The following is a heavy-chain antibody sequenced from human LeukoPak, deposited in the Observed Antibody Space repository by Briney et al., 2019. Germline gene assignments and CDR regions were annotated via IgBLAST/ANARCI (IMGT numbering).Heavy chain of an antibody. CDR2: VSHTGAT. V-gene: IGHV4-59*01. J-gene: IGHJ3*01. D-gene: IGHD1-26*01. CDR1: GASINGCF. CDR3: ARDRRGSFYTFDL. Sequence: KPSETLSLTCSVSGASINGCFWNWVRQTPEKRLDWIGYVSHTGATTSNPTLKSRVSITIDTSKSQISLTMTSVTAADSALYYCARDRRGSFYTFDLWGPGTIVSVS.